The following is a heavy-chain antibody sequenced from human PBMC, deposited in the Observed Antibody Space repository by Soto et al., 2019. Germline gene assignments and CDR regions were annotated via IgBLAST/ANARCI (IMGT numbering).Heavy chain of an antibody. D-gene: IGHD3-9*01. J-gene: IGHJ6*02. V-gene: IGHV1-69*13. CDR2: IIPIFGTA. CDR3: ASFLYYDILTGYPRYYYYGLDV. Sequence: SVKVSCKASGGTFSSYAISWVRQAPGQGLEWMGGIIPIFGTANYAQKFQGRVTITADESTSTAYMELSSLRSEDTAVYYCASFLYYDILTGYPRYYYYGLDVWGQGTTVTVSS. CDR1: GGTFSSYA.